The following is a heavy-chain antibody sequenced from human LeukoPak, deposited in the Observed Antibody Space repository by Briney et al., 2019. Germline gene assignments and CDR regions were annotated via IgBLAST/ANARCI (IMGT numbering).Heavy chain of an antibody. V-gene: IGHV3-30*04. D-gene: IGHD1-26*01. CDR1: GFTFSSYA. J-gene: IGHJ4*02. CDR2: ISYDGSNK. CDR3: TRDMQGSRLYLVGSQND. Sequence: GESLRLSCAASGFTFSSYAMHWVRQAPGKGLEWVAVISYDGSNKYYADSVKGRFTISRDNAMNTLYLQMNSLRAEDSALYYCTRDMQGSRLYLVGSQNDWGQGTLVTVSS.